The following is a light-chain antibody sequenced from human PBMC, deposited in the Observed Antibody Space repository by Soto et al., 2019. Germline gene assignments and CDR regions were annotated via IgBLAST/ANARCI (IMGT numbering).Light chain of an antibody. V-gene: IGKV1-5*01. CDR3: QQLNSYPLT. CDR2: AAS. CDR1: QSISNW. J-gene: IGKJ4*01. Sequence: DIQMTQSPSTLPASVGDRVTITCRASQSISNWLALYHQKPGTAPKVLIYAASTLQSGVPSRFSGSGSGTDFTLTISSLQPEDFATYYCQQLNSYPLTFGGGTKVDIK.